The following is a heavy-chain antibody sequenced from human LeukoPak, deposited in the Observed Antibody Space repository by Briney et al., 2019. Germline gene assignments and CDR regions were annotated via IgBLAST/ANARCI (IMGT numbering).Heavy chain of an antibody. J-gene: IGHJ3*02. CDR3: ARGRRGIAVVDAFDI. CDR2: ISSSSSYI. Sequence: GGSLRLSCAASGFTFSSYSMNWVRQAPGKGLEWVSSISSSSSYIYYADSVKGRFTISRGNAKNSLYLQMNSLRAEDTAVYYCARGRRGIAVVDAFDIWGQGTMVTVSS. V-gene: IGHV3-21*01. CDR1: GFTFSSYS. D-gene: IGHD6-19*01.